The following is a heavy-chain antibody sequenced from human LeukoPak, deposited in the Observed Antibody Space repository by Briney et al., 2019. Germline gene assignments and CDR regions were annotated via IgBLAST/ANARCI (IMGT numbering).Heavy chain of an antibody. V-gene: IGHV3-48*03. CDR3: VRTIEMATSSYFDY. CDR1: GFTFSSYE. D-gene: IGHD5-24*01. CDR2: ISSSDNTI. Sequence: GGSLRLSCAASGFTFSSYEMNWVRQAPGKGLEWVSSISSSDNTIYYADSVKGRFTISRDNAKNSLYLQMNSLRAGETAVYYCVRTIEMATSSYFDYWGQGTLVTVS. J-gene: IGHJ4*02.